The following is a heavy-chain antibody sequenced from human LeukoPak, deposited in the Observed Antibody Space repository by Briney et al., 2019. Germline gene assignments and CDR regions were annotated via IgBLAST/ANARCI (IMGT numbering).Heavy chain of an antibody. D-gene: IGHD3-16*01. CDR2: IYYSGST. V-gene: IGHV4-39*01. CDR3: ARRGSVLSPATFDP. Sequence: SETLSLTCTVSGSSISSSSYYWGWIRQPPGKGLEWIGSIYYSGSTYYNPSLKSRVTISVDTSKNQFSLKLSSVTAADTAVYHCARRGSVLSPATFDPWGQGTLVTVSS. CDR1: GSSISSSSYY. J-gene: IGHJ5*02.